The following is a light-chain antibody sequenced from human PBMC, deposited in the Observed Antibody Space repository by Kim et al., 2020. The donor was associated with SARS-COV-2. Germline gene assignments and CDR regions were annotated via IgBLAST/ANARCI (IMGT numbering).Light chain of an antibody. Sequence: LSPGERATLSSRASQSLGGYLAWYQQKPGQAPRLLIYEASNRATGIPARFSGSGSGTDFTLTISSVEPEDLAVYYCQQRREWPITFGQGTRLEIK. CDR2: EAS. CDR1: QSLGGY. J-gene: IGKJ5*01. CDR3: QQRREWPIT. V-gene: IGKV3-11*01.